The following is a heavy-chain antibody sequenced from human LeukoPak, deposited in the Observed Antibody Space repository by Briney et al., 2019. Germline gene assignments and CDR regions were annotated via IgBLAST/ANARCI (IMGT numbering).Heavy chain of an antibody. CDR1: GYTFSGHF. CDR3: ARWLQLAGVFDY. D-gene: IGHD5-24*01. CDR2: VNPNSGGT. J-gene: IGHJ4*02. Sequence: GASVKVSCKASGYTFSGHFLHWIRQAPGQRLEWVGWVNPNSGGTNYAQKFQGRVTMTRGTSISTAYMELSRLTSDDTALYYCARWLQLAGVFDYWGQGTLVTVSS. V-gene: IGHV1-2*02.